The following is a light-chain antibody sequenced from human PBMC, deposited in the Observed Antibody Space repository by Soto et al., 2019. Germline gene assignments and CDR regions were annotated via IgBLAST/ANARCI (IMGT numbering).Light chain of an antibody. V-gene: IGLV2-14*01. Sequence: QSVLTQPASVSGSPGQSITISCTGNSSDFGDYDYVSWYLQHPGKVPKLMIYEVSNRPSWVSNRFSVSKSGNTASLTISEPQAEDEADYYCSSYTGSSTLVFGTGTKVTAL. CDR2: EVS. CDR3: SSYTGSSTLV. J-gene: IGLJ1*01. CDR1: SSDFGDYDY.